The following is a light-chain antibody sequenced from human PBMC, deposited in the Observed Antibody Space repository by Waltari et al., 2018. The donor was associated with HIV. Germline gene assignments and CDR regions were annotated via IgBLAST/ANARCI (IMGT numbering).Light chain of an antibody. CDR2: EVS. CDR3: SSFAGNVFCV. J-gene: IGLJ2*01. Sequence: QSALTQPPSASGSPGETVTLSCTGTSNDIGLYNYVSWFQQHPGKVPKLVMFEVSKRPAGVPDRFSGSKSGYTASLTVSGLQPDDEADYFCSSFAGNVFCVFGGGTRLTVL. CDR1: SNDIGLYNY. V-gene: IGLV2-8*01.